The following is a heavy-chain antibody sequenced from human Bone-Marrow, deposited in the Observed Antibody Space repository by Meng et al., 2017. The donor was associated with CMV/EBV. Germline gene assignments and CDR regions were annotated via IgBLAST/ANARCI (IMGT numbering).Heavy chain of an antibody. D-gene: IGHD2-15*01. CDR1: GGSFSGYY. V-gene: IGHV4-34*01. CDR2: INHRGST. J-gene: IGHJ6*02. CDR3: ARGVLGYCSGGSCYSGGMDV. Sequence: SETLSLTCAVYGGSFSGYYWSWIRQPPGKGLEWIGEINHRGSTNYNPSLKSRVTISVETSKNQFSLKLSSVTAADTAVYYCARGVLGYCSGGSCYSGGMDVWGQGTTVTVSS.